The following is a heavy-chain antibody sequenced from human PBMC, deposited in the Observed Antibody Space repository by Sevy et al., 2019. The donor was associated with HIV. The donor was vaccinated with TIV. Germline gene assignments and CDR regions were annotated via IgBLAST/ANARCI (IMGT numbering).Heavy chain of an antibody. CDR3: ARVRKACGGRHNTFKYGWELLRGYYYYYGMDV. Sequence: ASVKVSCKASGYTFTSYDINWVRQATGQGLEWMGWMNPNSGNTGYAQKFQGRVTMTRNTYISTAYMELGSLRSEDTDVXYCARVRKACGGRHNTFKYGWELLRGYYYYYGMDVWGQGTTVTVSS. CDR1: GYTFTSYD. D-gene: IGHD1-26*01. CDR2: MNPNSGNT. V-gene: IGHV1-8*01. J-gene: IGHJ6*02.